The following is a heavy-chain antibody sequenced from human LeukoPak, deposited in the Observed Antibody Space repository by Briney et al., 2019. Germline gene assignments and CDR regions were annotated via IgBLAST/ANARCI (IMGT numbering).Heavy chain of an antibody. J-gene: IGHJ4*02. CDR3: ATAPLRFLEWLPPHY. V-gene: IGHV1-69*04. D-gene: IGHD3-3*01. Sequence: ASVKVSCKASGGTFSSYAISWVRQAPGQGLEWMGRIIPILGIANYAQKFQGRVTITADTSTDTAYMELSSLRSEDTAVYYCATAPLRFLEWLPPHYWGQGTLVTVSS. CDR1: GGTFSSYA. CDR2: IIPILGIA.